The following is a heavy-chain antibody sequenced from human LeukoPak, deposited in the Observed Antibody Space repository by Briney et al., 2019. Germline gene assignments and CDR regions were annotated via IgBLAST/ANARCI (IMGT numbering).Heavy chain of an antibody. V-gene: IGHV3-30*02. Sequence: GGSLRLSCAASGFTFSNYGMHWVRQAPGKGLEWVAFIRFDGTSKFYADSVKGRFTISRDNAKNSLYLQMNSLRVEDTAVYYCARRIAGRRVDYFDYWGQGTLVTVSS. CDR1: GFTFSNYG. CDR3: ARRIAGRRVDYFDY. D-gene: IGHD6-6*01. J-gene: IGHJ4*02. CDR2: IRFDGTSK.